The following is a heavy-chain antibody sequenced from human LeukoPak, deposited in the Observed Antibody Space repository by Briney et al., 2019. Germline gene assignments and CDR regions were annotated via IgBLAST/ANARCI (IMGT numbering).Heavy chain of an antibody. J-gene: IGHJ3*02. Sequence: SVKVSCKASGGTFSSYAISWVRQAPGQGLEWMGRIIPILGIANYAQKFQGRVTITADKSTSTAYMELSSLRSEDTAVYYCASPSLLTGTTHGHDAFDIWGQGTMVTVSS. V-gene: IGHV1-69*04. CDR3: ASPSLLTGTTHGHDAFDI. D-gene: IGHD1-7*01. CDR2: IIPILGIA. CDR1: GGTFSSYA.